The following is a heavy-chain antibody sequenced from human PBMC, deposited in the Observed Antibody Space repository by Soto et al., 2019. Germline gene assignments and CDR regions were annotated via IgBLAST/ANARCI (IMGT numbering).Heavy chain of an antibody. V-gene: IGHV3-23*01. CDR3: AKDLWAEHKNGWPTDY. J-gene: IGHJ4*02. CDR1: GFTFSNFA. D-gene: IGHD6-19*01. CDR2: MSGSGHIT. Sequence: PGGSLRLSCAASGFTFSNFAMSWVRQAPGKGLEWVSTMSGSGHITYYADSVKGRFTISRDNSKNTLFLHMNSLRVEDTAVYYCAKDLWAEHKNGWPTDYWGQGTLVTVS.